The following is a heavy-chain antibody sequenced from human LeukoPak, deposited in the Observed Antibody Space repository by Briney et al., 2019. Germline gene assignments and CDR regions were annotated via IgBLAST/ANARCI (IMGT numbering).Heavy chain of an antibody. V-gene: IGHV3-30*18. D-gene: IGHD6-6*01. J-gene: IGHJ4*02. CDR1: GFTFSSYG. CDR2: ISYDGSNK. CDR3: AKLVGMGSSSDY. Sequence: GGSLRLSCAASGFTFSSYGMHWVRQAPGKGLEWVAVISYDGSNKYYADSVKGRFTISRDNSKNTLYLQMNSLRAEDTAVYYCAKLVGMGSSSDYWGQGTLVTVSS.